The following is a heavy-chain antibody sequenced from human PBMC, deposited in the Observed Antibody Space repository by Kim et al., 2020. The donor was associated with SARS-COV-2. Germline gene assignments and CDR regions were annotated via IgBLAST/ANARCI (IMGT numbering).Heavy chain of an antibody. CDR3: ARAGRYGMDV. J-gene: IGHJ6*02. CDR2: ST. Sequence: STTYNPSLKSRVTMSVDTSKNQFSLKLSSVTAADTAVYYCARAGRYGMDVWGQGTTVTVSS. V-gene: IGHV4-4*07.